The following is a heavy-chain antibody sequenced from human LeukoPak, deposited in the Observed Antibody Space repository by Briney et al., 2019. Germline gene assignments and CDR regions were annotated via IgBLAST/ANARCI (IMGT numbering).Heavy chain of an antibody. CDR3: ARSAYYDFWSGYYNQEFDY. Sequence: SESLSLTCTVSGGSISSYYWSWVRQPAGKGLEWIGRIYTSGSTNYNPSLKSRVTMSVDTSKNQFSLKLSSVTAADTIVNHCARSAYYDFWSGYYNQEFDYCGGGSLVTVSS. V-gene: IGHV4-4*07. J-gene: IGHJ4*02. CDR2: IYTSGST. D-gene: IGHD3-3*01. CDR1: GGSISSYY.